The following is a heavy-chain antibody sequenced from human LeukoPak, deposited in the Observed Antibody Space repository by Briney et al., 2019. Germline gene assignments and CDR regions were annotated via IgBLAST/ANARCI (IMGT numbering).Heavy chain of an antibody. CDR3: ARDPYYYDSSGYPAFDY. D-gene: IGHD3-22*01. CDR2: INWNGGST. V-gene: IGHV3-20*04. CDR1: GFTFDDYG. J-gene: IGHJ4*02. Sequence: PGGSLRLSCAASGFTFDDYGMSWVRQAPGKGLEWVSGINWNGGSTGYADSVKGRFTISRDNAKNSLYLQMNSLRAEDTALYYCARDPYYYDSSGYPAFDYWGQGTLVTASS.